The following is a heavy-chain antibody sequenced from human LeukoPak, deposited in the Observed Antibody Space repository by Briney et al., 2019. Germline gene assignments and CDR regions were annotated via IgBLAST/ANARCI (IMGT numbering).Heavy chain of an antibody. V-gene: IGHV5-51*01. CDR3: ARGMEGVVPAATGPAGMDV. CDR2: IYPGDSDT. CDR1: GYSFTSYW. D-gene: IGHD2-2*01. Sequence: GESLKIPCKGSGYSFTSYWIGWVRQMPGKGLEWMGIIYPGDSDTRYSPSFQGQVTISADKSISTAYLQWSSLKASDTAMYYCARGMEGVVPAATGPAGMDVWGQGTTVTVSS. J-gene: IGHJ6*02.